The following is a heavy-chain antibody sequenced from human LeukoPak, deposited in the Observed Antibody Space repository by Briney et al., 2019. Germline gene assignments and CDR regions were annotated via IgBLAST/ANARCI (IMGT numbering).Heavy chain of an antibody. J-gene: IGHJ6*02. CDR2: ISWNSGSI. V-gene: IGHV3-9*01. Sequence: PGGSLRLSCAASGFTFDDYAMHWVRQAPGKGLEWVSGISWNSGSIGYADSVKGRFTISRDNAKNSLYLQMNSLRAEDTALYYCAKDMGPAADGYYYGMDVWGQGTTVTVSS. D-gene: IGHD2-2*01. CDR3: AKDMGPAADGYYYGMDV. CDR1: GFTFDDYA.